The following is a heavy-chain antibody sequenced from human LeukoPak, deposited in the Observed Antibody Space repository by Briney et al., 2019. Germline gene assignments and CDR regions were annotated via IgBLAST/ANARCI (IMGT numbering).Heavy chain of an antibody. V-gene: IGHV3-30*03. CDR2: ISFDGSNK. Sequence: GGSLRLSCAASGFTVSGNYMSWVRQAPGKGLEWVAVISFDGSNKYYGDSVKGRFTISRDNSNNTLFLQMNTLRAEDTAMYYCARVVGTNEWTGAYWGQGTLVTVSS. J-gene: IGHJ4*02. CDR3: ARVVGTNEWTGAY. CDR1: GFTVSGNY. D-gene: IGHD1-26*01.